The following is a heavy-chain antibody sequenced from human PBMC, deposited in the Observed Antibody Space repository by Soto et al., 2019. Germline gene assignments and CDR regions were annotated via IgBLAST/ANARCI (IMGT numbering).Heavy chain of an antibody. Sequence: ASLKVCCKASGYTFTSYGISWARQAPGQGLEWMGWSSAYNGNTNYAQKLQGRVTMTTDTSTSTAYMELRSLRSDDTAVYYCARDYYDSSGYYMVPYGMDVWGQGTTVTVSS. CDR1: GYTFTSYG. CDR2: SSAYNGNT. CDR3: ARDYYDSSGYYMVPYGMDV. D-gene: IGHD3-22*01. V-gene: IGHV1-18*01. J-gene: IGHJ6*02.